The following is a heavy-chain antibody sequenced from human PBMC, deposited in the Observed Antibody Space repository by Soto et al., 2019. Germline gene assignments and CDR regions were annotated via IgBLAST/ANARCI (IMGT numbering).Heavy chain of an antibody. J-gene: IGHJ6*03. D-gene: IGHD1-26*01. CDR2: ITGSGGST. CDR3: AKLSGYDYYYYIDV. V-gene: IGHV3-23*01. CDR1: GFTFSAFA. Sequence: GGSLRLSCAASGFTFSAFAMNWVRQAPGKGLEWVSAITGSGGSTYYVDSVKGRFTISRDNSKNTLHLQMSSLRAEDSAVYYCAKLSGYDYYYYIDVWGKGTTVTVSS.